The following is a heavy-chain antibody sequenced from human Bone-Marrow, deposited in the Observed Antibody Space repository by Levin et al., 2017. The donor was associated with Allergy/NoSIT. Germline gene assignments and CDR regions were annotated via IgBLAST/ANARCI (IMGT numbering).Heavy chain of an antibody. CDR2: INPSGGST. V-gene: IGHV1-46*03. Sequence: GESLKISCKASGYTFTSYYMHWVRQAPGQGLEWMGIINPSGGSTSYAQKFQGRVTMTRDTSTSTVYMELSSLRSEDTAVYYCARGRCLSRSGGSCYTPLYWGQGTLVTVSS. J-gene: IGHJ4*02. CDR3: ARGRCLSRSGGSCYTPLY. D-gene: IGHD2-15*01. CDR1: GYTFTSYY.